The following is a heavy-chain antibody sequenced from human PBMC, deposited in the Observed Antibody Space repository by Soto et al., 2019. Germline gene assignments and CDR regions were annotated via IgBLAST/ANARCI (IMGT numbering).Heavy chain of an antibody. CDR1: GYAFTGYY. CDR2: INPNSGGT. D-gene: IGHD3-3*01. V-gene: IGHV1-2*02. CDR3: ARDRTRYYDFWSGPTSVDV. Sequence: ASVKVSCKASGYAFTGYYMHWVRQAPGQGLDWMGWINPNSGGTNYAQKFQGRVTMTRDTSISTAYMELSRLRSDDTAVYYCARDRTRYYDFWSGPTSVDVWGQGTTVTVSS. J-gene: IGHJ6*02.